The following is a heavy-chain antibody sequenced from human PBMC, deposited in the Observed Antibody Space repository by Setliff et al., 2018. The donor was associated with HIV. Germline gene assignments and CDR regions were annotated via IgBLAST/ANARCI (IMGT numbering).Heavy chain of an antibody. CDR3: AREPIGGDDAFDI. CDR1: GYTFTNYA. CDR2: INPGNGNT. J-gene: IGHJ3*02. V-gene: IGHV1-3*01. D-gene: IGHD2-21*02. Sequence: ASVKVPCKASGYTFTNYAIHWVRQAPGQRLEWMGWINPGNGNTKYSQKFQGRVTITRDTSATTAYMELSSLRSEDTAIFYCAREPIGGDDAFDIWGQGTMVTVS.